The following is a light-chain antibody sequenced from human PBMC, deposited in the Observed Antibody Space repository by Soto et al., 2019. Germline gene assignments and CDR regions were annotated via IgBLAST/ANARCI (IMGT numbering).Light chain of an antibody. V-gene: IGKV1-33*01. Sequence: DIRTTQSPSSLSASVGDIVTITCQASQDISNYLNWYQQKPGKAPKLLIYDASNLETGVPSRFSGSGSGTDFTFTISSLQPEDIATYYCQQYDNLPRSTFGQGTKVEIK. CDR2: DAS. CDR3: QQYDNLPRST. J-gene: IGKJ1*01. CDR1: QDISNY.